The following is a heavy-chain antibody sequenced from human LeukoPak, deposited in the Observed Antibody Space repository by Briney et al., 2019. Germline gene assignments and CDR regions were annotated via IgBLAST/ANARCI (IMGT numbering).Heavy chain of an antibody. CDR1: GFTVRSNY. CDR3: ARGGDYGDLVREYYFDY. V-gene: IGHV3-53*01. Sequence: PGGSLRLSCAASGFTVRSNYMSWVRRAPGKGLEWVSVIFSGGTTYYADSLKGRFTISRDNSKNTLYLQMNSLRAEDTAVYYCARGGDYGDLVREYYFDYWGQGILVTVSS. CDR2: IFSGGTT. J-gene: IGHJ4*02. D-gene: IGHD4-17*01.